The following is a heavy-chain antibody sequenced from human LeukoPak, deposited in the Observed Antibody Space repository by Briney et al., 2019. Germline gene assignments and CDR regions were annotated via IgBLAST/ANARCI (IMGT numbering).Heavy chain of an antibody. CDR1: GFTFSSYA. CDR2: IYYSGST. J-gene: IGHJ2*01. D-gene: IGHD3-10*01. V-gene: IGHV4-59*01. Sequence: GSLRLSCAASGFTFSSYAMSWIRQPPGKGLEWIGYIYYSGSTNYNPSLKSRVTISVDTSKNQFSLKLSSVTAADTAVYYCARYYGSGSRYFDLWGRGTLVTVSS. CDR3: ARYYGSGSRYFDL.